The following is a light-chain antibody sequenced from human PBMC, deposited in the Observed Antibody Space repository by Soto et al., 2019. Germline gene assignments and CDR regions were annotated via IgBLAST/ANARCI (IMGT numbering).Light chain of an antibody. CDR1: SSDIGTYNR. J-gene: IGLJ1*01. CDR2: DVN. Sequence: QSALTQPPSVSGSPGQSVTISCTGTSSDIGTYNRVSWYQQPPGTAPKLIIYDVNNRPSGVPDRFSGSESGNTASLTISGLQAEDEADYYCSSFTSSSTYVFGTGTKLTVL. V-gene: IGLV2-18*02. CDR3: SSFTSSSTYV.